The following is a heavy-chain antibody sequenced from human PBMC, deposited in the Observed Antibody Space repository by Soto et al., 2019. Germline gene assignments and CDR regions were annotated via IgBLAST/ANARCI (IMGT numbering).Heavy chain of an antibody. J-gene: IGHJ6*02. Sequence: GASVKVSCKASGYTFTSYYMHWVRQAPGQGLEWMGIINPSGGSTSYAQKFQGRVTMTRDTSTSTVYMELSSLRSEETAVYYCARALTVTTIPPHYYYGMDVWGQGTTVTVPS. D-gene: IGHD4-4*01. CDR1: GYTFTSYY. CDR3: ARALTVTTIPPHYYYGMDV. CDR2: INPSGGST. V-gene: IGHV1-46*01.